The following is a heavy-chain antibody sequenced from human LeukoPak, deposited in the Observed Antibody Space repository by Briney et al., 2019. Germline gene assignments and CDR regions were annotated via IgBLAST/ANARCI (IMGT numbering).Heavy chain of an antibody. V-gene: IGHV3-13*01. CDR2: IGTAGDT. J-gene: IGHJ3*02. CDR1: GFTFSSYD. Sequence: PGGSLRLSCAASGFTFSSYDMHWVRQAPGKGLEWVSAIGTAGDTYYPGSVKGRFTISRENAQNSLYLQMNSLRAGDTAVYYCARDKELPKAFDIWGEGTMVTVS. CDR3: ARDKELPKAFDI. D-gene: IGHD1-7*01.